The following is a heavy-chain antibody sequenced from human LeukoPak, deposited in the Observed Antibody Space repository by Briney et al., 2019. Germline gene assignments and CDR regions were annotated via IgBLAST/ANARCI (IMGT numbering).Heavy chain of an antibody. Sequence: SETLSLTCTVSGGSISSYYWSWIRQPPGEGLEWIGYIYYSGSTNYNPSLKSRVTISVDTSKNQFSLKLSSVTAADTAVYYCARRGEAAAFDYWGQGTLVTVSS. J-gene: IGHJ4*02. D-gene: IGHD6-13*01. CDR2: IYYSGST. CDR3: ARRGEAAAFDY. CDR1: GGSISSYY. V-gene: IGHV4-59*08.